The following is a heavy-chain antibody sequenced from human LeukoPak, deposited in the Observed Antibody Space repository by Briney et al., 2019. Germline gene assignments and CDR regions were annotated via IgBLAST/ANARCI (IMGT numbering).Heavy chain of an antibody. D-gene: IGHD1-1*01. CDR2: IGTAGDT. Sequence: GGSLRLSCAASGFTFSDCDMHWVRQATGKGMEWVSAIGTAGDTYYTGSVKGRFTISRENAKNSLYLQMNSLRAGDTAVYYCARVAKERVGGVYYFDYWGQGTLVTVSS. CDR3: ARVAKERVGGVYYFDY. CDR1: GFTFSDCD. V-gene: IGHV3-13*01. J-gene: IGHJ4*02.